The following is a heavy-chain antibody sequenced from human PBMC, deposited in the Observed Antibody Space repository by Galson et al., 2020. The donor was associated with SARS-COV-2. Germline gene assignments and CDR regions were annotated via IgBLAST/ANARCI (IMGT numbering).Heavy chain of an antibody. J-gene: IGHJ2*01. Sequence: PSETLSLTCALYVGSFSGYYWTWIRQSPGEGLEWIGEVNHGGSTNYNPSLKGRVTISIDTSKNQFSLKLNSVTAADTAVYYCARRVWHGREENWCLDLWCRGTLVTVSS. CDR3: ARRVWHGREENWCLDL. V-gene: IGHV4-34*01. CDR1: VGSFSGYY. CDR2: VNHGGST.